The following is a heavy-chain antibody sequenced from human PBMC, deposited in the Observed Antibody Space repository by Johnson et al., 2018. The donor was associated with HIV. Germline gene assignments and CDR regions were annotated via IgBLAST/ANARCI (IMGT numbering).Heavy chain of an antibody. CDR3: TTDLIRRYYGSGLRDAFDI. CDR1: GFSFDDYG. V-gene: IGHV3-15*01. Sequence: VQLVESGGGLVKPGGSLRLSCAASGFSFDDYGMSWVRQPPGKGLEWVGRIKSKTDGGTTDYAAPVKGRFTISRDDSKNTLYLQMNSLKTEDTAVYYCTTDLIRRYYGSGLRDAFDIWGQGTMVTVSS. CDR2: IKSKTDGGTT. D-gene: IGHD3-10*01. J-gene: IGHJ3*02.